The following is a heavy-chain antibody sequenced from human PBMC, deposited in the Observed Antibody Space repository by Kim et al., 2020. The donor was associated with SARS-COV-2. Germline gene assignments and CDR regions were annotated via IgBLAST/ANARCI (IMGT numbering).Heavy chain of an antibody. CDR2: ISWDGRST. CDR1: GFTFDGYS. J-gene: IGHJ6*03. Sequence: GGSLRLSCAASGFTFDGYSMHWVRQVPGKGLEWVSVISWDGRSTYYADSVKGRFTISRDNCKNSLYLQMNSLRTEDTALYYCAKADPDDSSGYYYTHYY. CDR3: AKADPDDSSGYYYTHYY. D-gene: IGHD3-22*01. V-gene: IGHV3-43*01.